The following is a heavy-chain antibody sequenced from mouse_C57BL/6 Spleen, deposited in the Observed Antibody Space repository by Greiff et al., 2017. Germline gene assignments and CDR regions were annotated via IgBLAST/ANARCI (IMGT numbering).Heavy chain of an antibody. CDR1: GYSITSGYY. CDR2: ISHAGSN. V-gene: IGHV3-6*01. J-gene: IGHJ2*01. CDR3: ARDGNYYFDY. D-gene: IGHD2-1*01. Sequence: DVKLQESGPGLVKPSQSLSLTCSVTGYSITSGYYWNWIRQFPGNKLEWMGYISHAGSNNYNPSLKNRISITRDTAKNQFFLKLNSVTTEDTATYYCARDGNYYFDYWGRGTTLTVSS.